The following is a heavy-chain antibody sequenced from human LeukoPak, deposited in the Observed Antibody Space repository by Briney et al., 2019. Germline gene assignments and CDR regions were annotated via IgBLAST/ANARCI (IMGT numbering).Heavy chain of an antibody. V-gene: IGHV4-59*01. J-gene: IGHJ4*02. Sequence: SETLSLTCTVSGGSISSYYWSWIRQPPGKGLERIGYIYYSGSTNYNPSLKSRVTISVDTSKNQFSLKLSSVTAADTAVYYCARGVGEYSSSDGYWGQGTLVTVSS. CDR2: IYYSGST. D-gene: IGHD6-6*01. CDR3: ARGVGEYSSSDGY. CDR1: GGSISSYY.